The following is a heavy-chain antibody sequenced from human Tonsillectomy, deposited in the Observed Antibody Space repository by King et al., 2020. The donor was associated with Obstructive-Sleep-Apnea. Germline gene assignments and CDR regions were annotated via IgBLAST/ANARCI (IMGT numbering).Heavy chain of an antibody. CDR3: AKDIEGSGLYGMDV. V-gene: IGHV3-9*01. J-gene: IGHJ6*02. Sequence: GQLVQSGGGLVQPGRSLRLSCAASGFTFDDYAMHLARQASGSGLEWGSVISCIIVMIGYSASVKGRFTISRANAKNSLYLQMNSLRPGDTALYYCAKDIEGSGLYGMDVWGQGTTVTVSS. CDR1: GFTFDDYA. CDR2: ISCIIVMI. D-gene: IGHD3-10*01.